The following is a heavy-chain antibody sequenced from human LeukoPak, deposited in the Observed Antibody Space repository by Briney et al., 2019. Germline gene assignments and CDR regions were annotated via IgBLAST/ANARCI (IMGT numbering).Heavy chain of an antibody. J-gene: IGHJ2*01. CDR3: ARVRTGKTHWYFDL. CDR2: IYYSGST. CDR1: GGSISSSSYY. Sequence: PSETLSLTCTVSGGSISSSSYYWGWIRQPPGKGLEWIGSIYYSGSTYYNPSLKSRVTISVDTSKNQFSLKLSSVTAADTAVYYCARVRTGKTHWYFDLWGRGTLATVSS. D-gene: IGHD1-1*01. V-gene: IGHV4-39*01.